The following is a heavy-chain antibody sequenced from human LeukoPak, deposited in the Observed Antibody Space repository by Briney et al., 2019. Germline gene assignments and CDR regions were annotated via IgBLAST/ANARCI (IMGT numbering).Heavy chain of an antibody. CDR2: IWYDGSNK. CDR3: ASGLEWELPRYLVGDAFDI. V-gene: IGHV3-33*01. J-gene: IGHJ3*02. Sequence: GGSLRLSCAASGFTFSSYGMHWVRQAPGKGLEWVAVIWYDGSNKYYADSVKGRFTISRDNSKNTLYLQMNSLRAEDTAVYYCASGLEWELPRYLVGDAFDIWGQGTMVT. CDR1: GFTFSSYG. D-gene: IGHD1-26*01.